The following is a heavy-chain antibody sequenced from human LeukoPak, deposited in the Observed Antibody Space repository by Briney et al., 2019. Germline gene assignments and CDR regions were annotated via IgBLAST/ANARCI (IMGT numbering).Heavy chain of an antibody. CDR3: IREVQVRASASLGL. CDR2: MNSAGTTI. CDR1: GFTISGLW. J-gene: IGHJ4*01. V-gene: IGHV3-74*01. Sequence: GGSLRLSCAGSGFTISGLWMHWVRHVRGEGVVWVARMNSAGTTINNADSVKGLFTISRDNVRNTLHLQMNNLSLEDTAVYFCIREVQVRASASLGLWGRGTLVTVS. D-gene: IGHD1-1*01.